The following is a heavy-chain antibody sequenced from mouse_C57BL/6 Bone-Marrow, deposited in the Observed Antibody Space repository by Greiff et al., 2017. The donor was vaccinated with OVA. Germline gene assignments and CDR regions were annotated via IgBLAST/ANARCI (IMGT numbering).Heavy chain of an antibody. CDR1: GYTFTSYW. D-gene: IGHD4-1*01. Sequence: QVQLQQPGAELVKPGASVKMSCKASGYTFTSYWITWVKQRPGQGLEWIGDIYPGSGSTNYNEKFKSKATLTVDTSSSTAYMQLSSLTSEDSAVYNCARVSNWDSYAMGYWGQGTSVTVSS. CDR3: ARVSNWDSYAMGY. J-gene: IGHJ4*01. V-gene: IGHV1-55*01. CDR2: IYPGSGST.